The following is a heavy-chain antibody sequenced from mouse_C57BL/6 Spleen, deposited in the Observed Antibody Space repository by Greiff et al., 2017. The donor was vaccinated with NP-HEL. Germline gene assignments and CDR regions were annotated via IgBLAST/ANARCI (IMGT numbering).Heavy chain of an antibody. CDR2: ISSGGSYT. Sequence: EVMLVESGGDLVKPGGSLKLSCAASGFTFSSYGMSWVRQTPDKRLEWVATISSGGSYTYYPDSVKGRFTISRDNAKNTLYLQMSSLKSEDTAMYYCARHLTGSGLADWGQGTLVTVSA. D-gene: IGHD4-1*01. J-gene: IGHJ3*01. CDR1: GFTFSSYG. V-gene: IGHV5-6*01. CDR3: ARHLTGSGLAD.